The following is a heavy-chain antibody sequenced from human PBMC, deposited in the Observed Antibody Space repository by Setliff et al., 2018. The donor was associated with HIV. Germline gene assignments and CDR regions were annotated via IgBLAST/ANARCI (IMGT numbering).Heavy chain of an antibody. CDR3: ARLPDISSWPFDY. Sequence: SETLSLTCTVSGGSISSSSYYWGWIRQPPGKGLEWIGSIYYSGSTYYNPSLKSRGAMSVDTSKNQFSLRLSSVTAADTAVYYCARLPDISSWPFDYWTQGTLVTVSS. CDR2: IYYSGST. CDR1: GGSISSSSYY. D-gene: IGHD6-13*01. V-gene: IGHV4-39*01. J-gene: IGHJ4*02.